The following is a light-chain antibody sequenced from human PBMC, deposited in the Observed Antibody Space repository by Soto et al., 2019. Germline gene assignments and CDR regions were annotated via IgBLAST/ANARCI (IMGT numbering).Light chain of an antibody. V-gene: IGKV1-13*02. CDR3: QQFNSYPQT. Sequence: AIQLTQSPSSLSTSVGDRVTITCRASQGISSALAWYQQKPGKAPKLLIYDASSLESGVPSRFSGSGSGTDLTLTISSLQPEDFATYYCQQFNSYPQTFGQGTKVDIK. CDR2: DAS. J-gene: IGKJ2*01. CDR1: QGISSA.